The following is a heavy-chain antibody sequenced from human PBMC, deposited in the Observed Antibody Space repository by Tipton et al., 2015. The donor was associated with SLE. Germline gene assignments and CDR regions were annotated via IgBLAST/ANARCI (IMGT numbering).Heavy chain of an antibody. CDR2: IYYSGST. CDR3: ARLTGYSSSYPDY. V-gene: IGHV4-59*11. D-gene: IGHD6-6*01. CDR1: GGSISSHY. J-gene: IGHJ4*02. Sequence: TLSLTCTVSGGSISSHYWSWIRQPPGKGLEWIGYIYYSGSTHYNPSLKSRVTISVDTSKNQFSLKLSSVTAADTAVYYCARLTGYSSSYPDYWGQGTLVTVSS.